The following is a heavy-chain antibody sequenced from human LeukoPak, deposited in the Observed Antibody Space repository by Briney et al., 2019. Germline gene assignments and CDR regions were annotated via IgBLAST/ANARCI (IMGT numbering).Heavy chain of an antibody. D-gene: IGHD5-12*01. CDR2: IWYDGSNK. V-gene: IGHV3-30*19. Sequence: PGRSLRLSCAASGFTFSSYGMHWVRQAPGKGLEWVAVIWYDGSNKYYADSVKGRFTISRDNSKNTLYLQMNSLRAEDTAVYYCARDQVATIPVDWFDPWGQGTLVTVSS. CDR1: GFTFSSYG. J-gene: IGHJ5*02. CDR3: ARDQVATIPVDWFDP.